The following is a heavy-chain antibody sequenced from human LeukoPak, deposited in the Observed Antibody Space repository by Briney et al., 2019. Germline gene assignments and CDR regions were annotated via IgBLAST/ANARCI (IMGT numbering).Heavy chain of an antibody. CDR1: GFTFSNYW. Sequence: PGGSLRLSCAASGFTFSNYWMSWVRQAPGKGLEWVAKIKPDGSEKYYVDSVKGRFTISGDNAKNSLYLQMNSLRAEDTAVYYCAKNTRGDYWGQGTLVTVSS. CDR2: IKPDGSEK. J-gene: IGHJ4*02. V-gene: IGHV3-7*01. CDR3: AKNTRGDY. D-gene: IGHD2-2*02.